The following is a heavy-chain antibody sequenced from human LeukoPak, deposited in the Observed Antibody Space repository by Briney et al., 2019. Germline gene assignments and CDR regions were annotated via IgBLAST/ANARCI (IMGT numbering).Heavy chain of an antibody. CDR2: ISAYNGNT. Sequence: ASVKVSCKASGYTFTSYGISWVRQAPGQGLEWMGWISAYNGNTNYAQKLQGRVTMTTDTSTSTAYMELRSLRSDDTAVYYCAKGGVLYGSLRNNWFDPWGQGTLVTVSS. CDR3: AKGGVLYGSLRNNWFDP. CDR1: GYTFTSYG. J-gene: IGHJ5*02. V-gene: IGHV1-18*01. D-gene: IGHD3-10*01.